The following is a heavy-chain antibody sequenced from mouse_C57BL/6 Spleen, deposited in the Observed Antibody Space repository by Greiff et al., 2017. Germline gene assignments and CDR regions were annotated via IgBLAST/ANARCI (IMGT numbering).Heavy chain of an antibody. J-gene: IGHJ4*01. CDR2: IYPRDGST. Sequence: VQLQESDAELVKPGASVKISCKVSGYTFTDHTIHWMKQRPEQGLEWIGYIYPRDGSTKYNEKFKGKATLTADKSSSTAYMQLNSLTSEDSAVYFCARGGGSSGYVDYCDYWGQGTSVTVSS. D-gene: IGHD3-2*02. V-gene: IGHV1-78*01. CDR1: GYTFTDHT. CDR3: ARGGGSSGYVDYCDY.